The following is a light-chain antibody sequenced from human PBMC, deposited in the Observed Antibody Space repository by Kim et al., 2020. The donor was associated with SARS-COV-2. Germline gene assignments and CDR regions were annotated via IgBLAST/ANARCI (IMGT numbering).Light chain of an antibody. J-gene: IGKJ3*01. CDR1: QSVLFSSNNNNY. Sequence: DIVMTQSPDSLAVSLGERATINCKSSQSVLFSSNNNNYLAWYQQKPGQPPKLLIYWASMPESGVPDRFSGSGSGTDFTLTISSLQAEDVAVYYCQQYYTTPFTFGPGTKVDIK. CDR3: QQYYTTPFT. CDR2: WAS. V-gene: IGKV4-1*01.